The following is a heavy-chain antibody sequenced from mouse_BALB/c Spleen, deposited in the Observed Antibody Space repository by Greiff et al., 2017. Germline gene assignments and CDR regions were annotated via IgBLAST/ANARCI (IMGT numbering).Heavy chain of an antibody. Sequence: QVQLQQPGAELVKPGASVKLSCKASGYTFTSYWMHWVKQRPGQGLEWIGEINPSNGRTNYNEKFKSKATLTVDKSSSTAYMQLSSLTSEDSAVYYCARGNYYGSSYLKDYAMDYWGQGTSVTVSS. V-gene: IGHV1S81*02. CDR1: GYTFTSYW. CDR3: ARGNYYGSSYLKDYAMDY. J-gene: IGHJ4*01. D-gene: IGHD1-1*01. CDR2: INPSNGRT.